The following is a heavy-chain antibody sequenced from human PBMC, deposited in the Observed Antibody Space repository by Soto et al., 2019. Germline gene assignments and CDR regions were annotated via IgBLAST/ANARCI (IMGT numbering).Heavy chain of an antibody. D-gene: IGHD1-26*01. CDR1: GGSISSYY. CDR2: IYYSGST. J-gene: IGHJ5*01. CDR3: ARRYGSAIAS. V-gene: IGHV4-59*08. Sequence: SETLSLTCTVSGGSISSYYWSWIRQPPGKGLEWIGYIYYSGSTNYNPSLKSRVTISVDTSKNQFSLKLSSVTAADTAVYYCARRYGSAIASCGHGTLVPVSS.